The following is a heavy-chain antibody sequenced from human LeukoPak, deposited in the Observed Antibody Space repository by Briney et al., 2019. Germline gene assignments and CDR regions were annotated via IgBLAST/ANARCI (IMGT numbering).Heavy chain of an antibody. CDR3: AKGHGDASGYYYFDS. Sequence: PGGSLRLSCAASGFTFSSYWMSWVRQAPGKGLEWVANIKQDGSEQYYVDSVKGCFTISRDNAKNSLYLQMNSLRAEDTAVYYCAKGHGDASGYYYFDSWGQGTLVTVSS. CDR2: IKQDGSEQ. CDR1: GFTFSSYW. V-gene: IGHV3-7*01. J-gene: IGHJ4*02. D-gene: IGHD3-22*01.